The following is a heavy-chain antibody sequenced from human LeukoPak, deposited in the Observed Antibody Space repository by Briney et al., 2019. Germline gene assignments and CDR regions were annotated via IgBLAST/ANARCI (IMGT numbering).Heavy chain of an antibody. V-gene: IGHV1-24*01. Sequence: ASVKVSCKVSGYTLTELSMHWVRQAPGEGLEWMGGFDPEDGETIYAQKFQGRVTMTEDTSTDTAYMELSSLRSEDTAVYYCATAYKDIVVVPAAIPGWFDPWGQGTLVTVSS. D-gene: IGHD2-2*02. CDR1: GYTLTELS. CDR3: ATAYKDIVVVPAAIPGWFDP. CDR2: FDPEDGET. J-gene: IGHJ5*02.